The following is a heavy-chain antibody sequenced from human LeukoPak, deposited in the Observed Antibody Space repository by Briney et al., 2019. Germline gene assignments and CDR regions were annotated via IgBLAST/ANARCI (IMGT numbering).Heavy chain of an antibody. V-gene: IGHV4-39*01. CDR3: ARHEGAFDI. CDR2: IYYSGST. CDR1: GGSISSSSYY. J-gene: IGHJ3*02. Sequence: SETLSLTCTVSGGSISSSSYYWGWIRQPPGKGLEWIGSIYYSGSTYYNPSLKSRVTISVDTSKNQFSLKLSSVTAADTAVYYCARHEGAFDIWGRGTMVTVSS.